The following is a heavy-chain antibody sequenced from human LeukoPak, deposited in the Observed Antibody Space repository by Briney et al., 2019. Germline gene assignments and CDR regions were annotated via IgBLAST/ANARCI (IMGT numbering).Heavy chain of an antibody. D-gene: IGHD3-10*01. CDR1: GLTFSSYG. Sequence: GGALRLSCAASGLTFSSYGMRCVRAAPGKGRGRVALIRYDGSDKYYVDSVKSRFTISRDNSKNTLYLQMNSLRAEDTAGYYCAKDKRFGELSYWGQGTLVTVSS. CDR3: AKDKRFGELSY. CDR2: IRYDGSDK. J-gene: IGHJ4*02. V-gene: IGHV3-30*02.